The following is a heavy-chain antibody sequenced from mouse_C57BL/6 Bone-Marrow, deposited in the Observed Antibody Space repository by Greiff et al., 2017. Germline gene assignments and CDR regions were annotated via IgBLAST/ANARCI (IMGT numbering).Heavy chain of an antibody. CDR1: GFTFSDYG. Sequence: EVLLVESGGGLVQPGGSLKLSCAASGFTFSDYGMAWVRQAPRKGPEWVAFISNLAYSIYYADTVTGRFTITRENAKNTLYLEMSSLRSEDTAMYYCARQVLRYCYWYFDDWGKGTTVTVSS. CDR3: ARQVLRYCYWYFDD. D-gene: IGHD1-1*01. V-gene: IGHV5-15*01. CDR2: ISNLAYSI. J-gene: IGHJ1*03.